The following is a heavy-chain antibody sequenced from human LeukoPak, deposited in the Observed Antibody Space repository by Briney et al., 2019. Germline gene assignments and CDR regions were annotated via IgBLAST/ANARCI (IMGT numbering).Heavy chain of an antibody. CDR3: VRDKGGRSGAIYYDAFDV. Sequence: QPGGSLRLSCAASGFTFNTYWMIWVRQAPGKGLDWVANIDQGGSTKYYVDSLKGRFTISRDNAKNSLYLQMNSLRAEDTAVYYCVRDKGGRSGAIYYDAFDVWGQGTMVTVSS. J-gene: IGHJ3*01. V-gene: IGHV3-7*01. CDR2: IDQGGSTK. CDR1: GFTFNTYW. D-gene: IGHD1-26*01.